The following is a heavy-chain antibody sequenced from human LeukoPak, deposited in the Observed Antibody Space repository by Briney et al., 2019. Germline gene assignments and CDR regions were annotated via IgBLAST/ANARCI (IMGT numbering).Heavy chain of an antibody. CDR2: ISSSSSYI. Sequence: PGGSLRLSCAASGFTFSSYSMNWVRQAPGKGLEWVSSISSSSSYIYYADSVKGRFTISRDNAKNSLDLQMNSLRAEDTAVYYCARDLLLWFGELSGDSDYWGQGTLVTVSS. J-gene: IGHJ4*02. V-gene: IGHV3-21*01. CDR3: ARDLLLWFGELSGDSDY. D-gene: IGHD3-10*01. CDR1: GFTFSSYS.